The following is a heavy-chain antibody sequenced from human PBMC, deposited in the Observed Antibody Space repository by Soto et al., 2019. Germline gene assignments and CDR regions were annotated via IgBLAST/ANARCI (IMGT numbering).Heavy chain of an antibody. J-gene: IGHJ6*02. D-gene: IGHD7-27*01. V-gene: IGHV3-15*01. Sequence: GGSLRLSCAASGFTFSNAWMSRVRQAPGKGLEWVGRIKSKTDGGTTDYAAPVKGRFTISRDDSKNTLYLQMNSLKTEDTAAYYCTTEWGYYYYYGMDVWGQGTTVTVSS. CDR3: TTEWGYYYYYGMDV. CDR2: IKSKTDGGTT. CDR1: GFTFSNAW.